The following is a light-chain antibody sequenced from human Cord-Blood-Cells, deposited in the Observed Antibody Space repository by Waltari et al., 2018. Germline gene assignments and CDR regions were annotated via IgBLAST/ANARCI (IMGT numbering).Light chain of an antibody. CDR2: GAS. Sequence: EIVLPQSPGTLSLSPGERATPPCRASQSVSSSYLAWYQQKPGQAPRLLIYGASSRATGIPDRFSGSGSGTDFTLTISRLEPEDFAVYYCQQYGSSPWTFGQGTKVEIK. CDR1: QSVSSSY. CDR3: QQYGSSPWT. J-gene: IGKJ1*01. V-gene: IGKV3-20*01.